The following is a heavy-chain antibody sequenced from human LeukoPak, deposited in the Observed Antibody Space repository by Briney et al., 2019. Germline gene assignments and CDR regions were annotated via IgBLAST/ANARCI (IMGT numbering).Heavy chain of an antibody. V-gene: IGHV1-2*02. CDR2: INPNSGGT. D-gene: IGHD6-19*01. CDR1: GYTFTGYY. CDR3: ARLAVAGHYFDY. J-gene: IGHJ4*02. Sequence: ASVKVSCKASGYTFTGYYMHWVRQAPGQGLEWMGWINPNSGGTNYAQKFQGRVTMTRDTSISTAYTELSRLRSDDTAMYYCARLAVAGHYFDYWGQGTLVTVSS.